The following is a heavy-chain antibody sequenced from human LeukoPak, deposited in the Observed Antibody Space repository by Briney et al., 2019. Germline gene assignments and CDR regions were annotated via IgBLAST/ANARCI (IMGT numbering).Heavy chain of an antibody. CDR2: VSGNGEST. Sequence: GGSLRLSCAASGITFRNYAMSWVRQAPGKGLEWVSTVSGNGESTFYADSVKGPFTISRANSKNTLYLQMNRLRADDMAIYYCAKEAYSGSSFDFWGQGTLVTVSS. V-gene: IGHV3-23*01. D-gene: IGHD6-6*01. CDR3: AKEAYSGSSFDF. CDR1: GITFRNYA. J-gene: IGHJ4*02.